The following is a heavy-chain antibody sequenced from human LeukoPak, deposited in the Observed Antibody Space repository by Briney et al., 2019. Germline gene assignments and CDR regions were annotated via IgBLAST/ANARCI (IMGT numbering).Heavy chain of an antibody. V-gene: IGHV3-74*01. CDR3: AVGGKPGALDY. D-gene: IGHD4-23*01. CDR2: ISNDASST. CDR1: GFTFSNYW. Sequence: GGSLRLSCAASGFTFSNYWMHWVRQAPGKGLVWVSRISNDASSTTYADSVKGRFTISRDNTKNTLYLQMNSLRAEDTAVYYCAVGGKPGALDYWGEGTLVTVSS. J-gene: IGHJ4*02.